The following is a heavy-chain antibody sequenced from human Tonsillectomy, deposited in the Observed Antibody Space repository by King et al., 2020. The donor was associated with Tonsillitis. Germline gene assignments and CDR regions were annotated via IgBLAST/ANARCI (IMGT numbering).Heavy chain of an antibody. CDR1: GGTFSSYT. CDR3: AGSDTSAWAGDY. D-gene: IGHD6-19*01. V-gene: IGHV1-69*01. Sequence: VQLVESGAEVKKPGSSVKVSCKASGGTFSSYTISWVRQAPGQGLEWMGGIIPMVGTANYAQKFQGRVTITADESTSTAYMDLSSLRSEDTAVYYCAGSDTSAWAGDYWGQGTLDTVSS. CDR2: IIPMVGTA. J-gene: IGHJ4*02.